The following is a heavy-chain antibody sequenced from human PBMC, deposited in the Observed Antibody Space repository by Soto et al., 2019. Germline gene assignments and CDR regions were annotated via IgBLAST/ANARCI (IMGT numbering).Heavy chain of an antibody. V-gene: IGHV3-48*02. Sequence: GGSLRLSCEASGFSMSGYSMCWVRQSAGKGLEWLAYITVVTGNTRYADSVKGRFTISADRGRNSVFLQLNSLRDEDTAVYYCVRDRDLGGDMAHGDFWGQGTLVTVAS. J-gene: IGHJ4*01. D-gene: IGHD2-21*01. CDR3: VRDRDLGGDMAHGDF. CDR1: GFSMSGYS. CDR2: ITVVTGNT.